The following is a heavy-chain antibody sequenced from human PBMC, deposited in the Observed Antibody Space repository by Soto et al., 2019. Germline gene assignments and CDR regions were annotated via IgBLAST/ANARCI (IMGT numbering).Heavy chain of an antibody. CDR3: ASGKGVSVAATRGWFDP. CDR1: GGSISSYY. J-gene: IGHJ5*02. V-gene: IGHV4-59*06. CDR2: IYYSGST. Sequence: SETLSLTCTVSGGSISSYYWSWIRQPPGRGLEWIGYIYYSGSTYYNPSLKSRVTISVDTSKNQFSLKLSSVTAADTAVYYCASGKGVSVAATRGWFDPWGQGTVVTVSS. D-gene: IGHD2-15*01.